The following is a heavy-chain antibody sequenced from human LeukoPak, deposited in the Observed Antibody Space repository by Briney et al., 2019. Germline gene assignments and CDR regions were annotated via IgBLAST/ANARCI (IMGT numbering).Heavy chain of an antibody. CDR2: IKQDGSEK. CDR3: ARDSAGNDY. J-gene: IGHJ4*02. V-gene: IGHV3-7*01. Sequence: GGSLRLSCAASGFTFSTYWMSWVRQAPGKGLEWVANIKQDGSEKYYVDSVKGRFTIPRDNAKNSLYLQMNSLRAEDTAMYYCARDSAGNDYWGQGTLVTVSS. CDR1: GFTFSTYW. D-gene: IGHD6-13*01.